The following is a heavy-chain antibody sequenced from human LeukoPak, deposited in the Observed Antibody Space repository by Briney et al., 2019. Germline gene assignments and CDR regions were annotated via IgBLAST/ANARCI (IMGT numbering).Heavy chain of an antibody. D-gene: IGHD4-17*01. V-gene: IGHV3-23*01. J-gene: IGHJ4*02. Sequence: PGGSLRLSCAASGFTFSSHAMGWVRQAPGKGLEWVSSITGSGGSTYYEDSVKGRFTISRDNSKNTLYLQMNSLRAEDTAVYYCAKETVTEKFDYWGQGTLVTVSS. CDR1: GFTFSSHA. CDR2: ITGSGGST. CDR3: AKETVTEKFDY.